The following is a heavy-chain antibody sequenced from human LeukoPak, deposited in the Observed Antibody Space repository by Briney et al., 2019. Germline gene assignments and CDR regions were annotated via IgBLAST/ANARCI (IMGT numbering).Heavy chain of an antibody. CDR1: GFTFSSYA. J-gene: IGHJ4*02. CDR2: IGGSGGST. CDR3: AKVSWYNWNDGYFDY. Sequence: PGGSLRLSCAASGFTFSSYAMSWIRQAPGKGLAWVSAIGGSGGSTYYADSVKGRFTISRDNSKNTLYLQMNSLRAEDTAVYYCAKVSWYNWNDGYFDYWGQGTLVTVSS. D-gene: IGHD1-1*01. V-gene: IGHV3-23*01.